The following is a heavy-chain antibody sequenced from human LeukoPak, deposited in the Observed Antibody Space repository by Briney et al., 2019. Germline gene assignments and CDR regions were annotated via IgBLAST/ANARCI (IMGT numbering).Heavy chain of an antibody. CDR1: GFTFSSYG. V-gene: IGHV3-30*02. CDR3: AKETHYYGSGSYLYGMGV. Sequence: GGSLRLSCAASGFTFSSYGMHWVRQAPGKGLEWVAFIRYDGSNKYYADSVKGRFTISRDNSKNTLYLQMNSLRAEDTAVYYCAKETHYYGSGSYLYGMGVWGQRTTVTVSS. J-gene: IGHJ6*02. D-gene: IGHD3-10*01. CDR2: IRYDGSNK.